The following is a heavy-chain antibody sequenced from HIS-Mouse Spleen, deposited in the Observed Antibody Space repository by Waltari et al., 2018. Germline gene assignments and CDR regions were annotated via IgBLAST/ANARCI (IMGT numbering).Heavy chain of an antibody. CDR1: GYSISSGYY. CDR2: IYHSGRT. Sequence: QVQLQESGPGLVKPSETLSLTCTVSGYSISSGYYWGWIRQPPGTGLEWIGSIYHSGRTYYNPSLKSRVTISVDTSKNQFSLKLSSVTAADTAVYYCARVKTWGQGTLVTVSS. V-gene: IGHV4-38-2*02. CDR3: ARVKT. J-gene: IGHJ5*02.